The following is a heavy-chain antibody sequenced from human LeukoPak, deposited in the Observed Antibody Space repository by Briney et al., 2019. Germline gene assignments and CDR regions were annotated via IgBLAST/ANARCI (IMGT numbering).Heavy chain of an antibody. V-gene: IGHV3-23*01. J-gene: IGHJ4*02. CDR1: GFTFSSYA. Sequence: GGSLRLSCAASGFTFSSYAMSWVRQAPGKGLEWVSAISGSGGSTYYADSVKGRFTISRDSSKNTLYLQMNSLRAEDTAAYYCAKNDRRYYGSGSYYVDYWGQGTLVTVSS. CDR2: ISGSGGST. D-gene: IGHD3-10*01. CDR3: AKNDRRYYGSGSYYVDY.